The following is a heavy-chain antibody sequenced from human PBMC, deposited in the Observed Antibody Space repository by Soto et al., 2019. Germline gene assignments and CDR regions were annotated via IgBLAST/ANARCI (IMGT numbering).Heavy chain of an antibody. CDR3: DSSPYTFENWFDP. V-gene: IGHV5-51*01. J-gene: IGHJ5*02. D-gene: IGHD3-16*01. Sequence: GESLKISCQGSGYSFGAYWIGWVRQMPGKGLEWMGIIFPGDSDTRYRPSFQGQVTISVDRSINTAYLQWSSLKASDTAMYYYDSSPYTFENWFDPWGQGTLVTVSS. CDR2: IFPGDSDT. CDR1: GYSFGAYW.